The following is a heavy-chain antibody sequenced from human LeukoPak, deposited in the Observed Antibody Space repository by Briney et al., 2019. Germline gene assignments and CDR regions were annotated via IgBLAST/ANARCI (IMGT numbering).Heavy chain of an antibody. J-gene: IGHJ4*02. Sequence: GGSLRLSCAASGFTFNNYGMHWVRQAPGKGLEWVAFIRYDGSNKYYADSVKGRFTISRDISKNTLYLQMNSLRAEDTAVYYCAKDRRGYSNDGYFDYWGQGTLVTVSS. CDR3: AKDRRGYSNDGYFDY. CDR2: IRYDGSNK. V-gene: IGHV3-30*02. D-gene: IGHD4-11*01. CDR1: GFTFNNYG.